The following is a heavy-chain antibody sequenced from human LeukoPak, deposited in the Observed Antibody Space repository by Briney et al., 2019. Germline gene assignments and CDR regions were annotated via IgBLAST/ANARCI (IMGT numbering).Heavy chain of an antibody. Sequence: GGSLRLSCAASGFTFSNAWMSWVRQAPGKGLEWVGRIKSKTDGGTTDYAAPVKGRFTISRDDSKNTLYLQMYSLKTEDTAVYYCTTVDYYDSSGYEGYWGQGTLVTVSS. J-gene: IGHJ4*02. CDR1: GFTFSNAW. V-gene: IGHV3-15*01. CDR2: IKSKTDGGTT. CDR3: TTVDYYDSSGYEGY. D-gene: IGHD3-22*01.